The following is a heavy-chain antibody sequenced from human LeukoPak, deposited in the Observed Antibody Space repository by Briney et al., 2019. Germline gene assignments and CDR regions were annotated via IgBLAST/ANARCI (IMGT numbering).Heavy chain of an antibody. J-gene: IGHJ4*02. CDR2: ISYDGSYR. CDR1: GFTFTNCA. V-gene: IGHV3-30*04. CDR3: ARETDFGDYVIGQTGVGPGDF. Sequence: GRSLRLSCAASGFTFTNCAMHWVRQAPGKGLEWVAVISYDGSYRYYADFVKGRFTISRDNSKNTLYLQMNSLTSEDTAVYYCARETDFGDYVIGQTGVGPGDFWGQGTLVTVSS. D-gene: IGHD4-17*01.